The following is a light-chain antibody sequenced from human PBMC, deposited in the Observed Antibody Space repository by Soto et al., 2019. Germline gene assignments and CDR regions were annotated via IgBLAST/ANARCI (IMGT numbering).Light chain of an antibody. CDR2: EVT. CDR1: SSDVGGYNY. CDR3: SSYAASNNYV. Sequence: QSALTQPPSASGSPGQSVTLSCTGTSSDVGGYNYVSWYQQHPGKAPKLMIYEVTKRPSGVPDRFSGSKSGNTASLTVSGLQAEDEADYYCSSYAASNNYVFGTGTKLPS. J-gene: IGLJ1*01. V-gene: IGLV2-8*01.